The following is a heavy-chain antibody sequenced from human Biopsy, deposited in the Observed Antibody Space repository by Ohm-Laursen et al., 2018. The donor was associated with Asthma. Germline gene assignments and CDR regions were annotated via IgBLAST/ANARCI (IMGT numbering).Heavy chain of an antibody. D-gene: IGHD5-12*01. CDR2: LIPVLGTP. CDR3: ARGYSGSDRIVYYYSGLEV. Sequence: SSVKVSCNASGDSFSNYAISWVRQAPGQGLEWMGGLIPVLGTPDHAQMFEGRVTITADESTSTAYMELSSLSPEDTAVYYCARGYSGSDRIVYYYSGLEVWGQGTTVTVSS. J-gene: IGHJ6*02. CDR1: GDSFSNYA. V-gene: IGHV1-69*01.